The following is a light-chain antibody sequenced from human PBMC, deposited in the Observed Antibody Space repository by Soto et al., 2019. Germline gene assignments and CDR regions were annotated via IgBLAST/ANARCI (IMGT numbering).Light chain of an antibody. CDR3: QQYYNWPPYT. J-gene: IGKJ2*01. Sequence: EIVMTQSPATLSVSPGERSTLSCRASQSVGSGLSWYQQKPDQAPRLLIYGASTRATGIPARFSGSGSGTEFTLTISSLQSEDYAVYYCQQYYNWPPYTFGQGTKVDIK. CDR2: GAS. V-gene: IGKV3-15*01. CDR1: QSVGSG.